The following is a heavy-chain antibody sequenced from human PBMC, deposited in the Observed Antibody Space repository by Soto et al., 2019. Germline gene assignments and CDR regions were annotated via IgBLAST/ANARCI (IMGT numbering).Heavy chain of an antibody. J-gene: IGHJ4*02. CDR2: IYYSGST. D-gene: IGHD7-27*01. CDR1: GGSISSSSYY. CDR3: ARSNWYSEY. Sequence: PSETLSLTCTVSGGSISSSSYYWGWIRQPPGKGLEWIGYIYYSGSTYYNPSLKSRVTISVDTSKNQFSLNLTSLTAADTAIYYCARSNWYSEYWGQGTLVTVSS. V-gene: IGHV4-39*07.